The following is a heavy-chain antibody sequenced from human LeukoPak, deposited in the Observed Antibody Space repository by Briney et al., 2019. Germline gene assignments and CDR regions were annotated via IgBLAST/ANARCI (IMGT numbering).Heavy chain of an antibody. CDR2: ISGSGGST. V-gene: IGHV3-23*01. CDR1: GFTFSSYA. Sequence: GGSLRLSCAASGFTFSSYAMSWVRQAPGKRLEWVSAISGSGGSTYYADSVKGRFTISRDNSKNTLYLQMNSLRAEDTAVYYFAKVRFPYYFDYWGQGTLVTVSS. J-gene: IGHJ4*02. CDR3: AKVRFPYYFDY.